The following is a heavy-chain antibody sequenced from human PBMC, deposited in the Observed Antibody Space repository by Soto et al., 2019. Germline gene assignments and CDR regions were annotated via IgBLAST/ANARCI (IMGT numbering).Heavy chain of an antibody. D-gene: IGHD2-2*01. CDR3: ARLGTKAMDV. CDR1: GGTFDAYT. CDR2: IIPLFGTA. J-gene: IGHJ6*02. V-gene: IGHV1-69*01. Sequence: QVQLVQSGAEVRKPGSSVRVSCKASGGTFDAYTITWVRQAPGQGLEWMGGIIPLFGTANYAQKFQGRVTITADESTTTAHMDLSSLRSEDTAVYFCARLGTKAMDVWGQGTTLTISS.